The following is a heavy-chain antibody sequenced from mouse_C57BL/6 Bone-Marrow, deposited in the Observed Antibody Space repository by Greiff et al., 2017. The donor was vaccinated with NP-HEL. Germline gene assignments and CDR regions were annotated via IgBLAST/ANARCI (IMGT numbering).Heavy chain of an antibody. Sequence: EVQLQESGPGLVKPSQSLSLTCSVTGYSITSGYYWNWIRQFPGNKLEWMGYISYDGSNNYNPSLKNRISITRDTSKNQFFLKLNSVTTEDTATYYCAREGQLRLRTRGNYFDYWGQGTTLTVSS. CDR1: GYSITSGYY. D-gene: IGHD3-2*02. CDR2: ISYDGSN. CDR3: AREGQLRLRTRGNYFDY. J-gene: IGHJ2*01. V-gene: IGHV3-6*01.